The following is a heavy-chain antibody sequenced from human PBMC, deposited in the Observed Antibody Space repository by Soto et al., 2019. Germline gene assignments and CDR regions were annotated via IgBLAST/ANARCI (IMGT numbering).Heavy chain of an antibody. CDR1: GGTFSSYA. V-gene: IGHV1-69*13. CDR3: ARALRKVGQQLVRWFDP. J-gene: IGHJ5*02. D-gene: IGHD6-13*01. CDR2: IIPIFGTA. Sequence: ASVKVSCKASGGTFSSYAISWVRQAPGQGLEWMGGIIPIFGTANYAQKFQGRVTITADESTSTAYMELSSLRSEDTAVYYCARALRKVGQQLVRWFDPWGQGTLVTVSS.